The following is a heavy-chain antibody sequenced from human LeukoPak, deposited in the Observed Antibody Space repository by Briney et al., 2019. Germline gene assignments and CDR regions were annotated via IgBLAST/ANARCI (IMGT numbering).Heavy chain of an antibody. CDR3: ARAPPLGLNEFDY. CDR2: IYHSGSP. CDR1: GYSLSSCYY. Sequence: SETLSLTCTVSGYSLSSCYYWGWIRQPPGEGLDWIGSIYHSGSPYENPPLKSRVTISVDTSKKQFALKLSSGTAADTAVYYCARAPPLGLNEFDYWGQGTLVTDSS. V-gene: IGHV4-38-2*02. D-gene: IGHD1-1*01. J-gene: IGHJ4*02.